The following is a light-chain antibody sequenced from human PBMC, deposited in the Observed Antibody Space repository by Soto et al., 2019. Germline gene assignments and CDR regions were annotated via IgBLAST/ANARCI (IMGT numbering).Light chain of an antibody. CDR3: ETWDTNTRV. CDR1: SGHSSYI. J-gene: IGLJ2*01. V-gene: IGLV4-60*02. CDR2: LEGSGAY. Sequence: QSVLTQSSSASASLGPSVKLTCTLSSGHSSYIIAWHQQQPGKAPRYLMNLEGSGAYNKGSGVPDRFSGSSSGADRYLTISNLQFEDEADYYCETWDTNTRVFGGGTKLTVL.